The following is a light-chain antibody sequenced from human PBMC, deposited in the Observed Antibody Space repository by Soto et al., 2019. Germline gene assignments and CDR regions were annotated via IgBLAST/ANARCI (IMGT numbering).Light chain of an antibody. Sequence: QTVVTQEPSFSVSPGGTVTLTCGLSSGSVSTSYYPSWYQQTPGQAPRTLIYSTNTRSSGVPERFSGSILGNKAALTITGAQADDESDYYCVLYMGSGLRVFGGGTRLTVL. CDR1: SGSVSTSYY. J-gene: IGLJ3*02. V-gene: IGLV8-61*01. CDR3: VLYMGSGLRV. CDR2: STN.